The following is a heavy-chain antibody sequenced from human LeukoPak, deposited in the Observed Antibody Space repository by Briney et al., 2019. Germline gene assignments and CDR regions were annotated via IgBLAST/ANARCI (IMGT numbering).Heavy chain of an antibody. CDR3: ARGSGSLEPDY. D-gene: IGHD1-26*01. CDR1: GGSISSYY. J-gene: IGHJ4*02. CDR2: TYYSGST. Sequence: SETLSLTCTVSGGSISSYYWSWIRQPPGKGLEWIGYTYYSGSTNYNPSLKSRVTISVDTSKNQFSLKLSSVTAADTAVYYCARGSGSLEPDYWGQGTLVTVSS. V-gene: IGHV4-59*01.